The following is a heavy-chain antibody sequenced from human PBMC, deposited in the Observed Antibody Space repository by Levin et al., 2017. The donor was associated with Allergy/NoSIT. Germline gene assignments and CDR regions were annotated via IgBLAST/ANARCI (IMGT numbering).Heavy chain of an antibody. D-gene: IGHD2-15*01. J-gene: IGHJ5*02. Sequence: SETLSLTCTVSGGSISSSSYYWGWIRQPPGKGLEWIGSIYYSGSTYYNPSLKSRVTISVDTSKNQFSLKLSSVTAADTAVYYGATSWITVVAALNWFDPWGQGTLVTVSS. CDR1: GGSISSSSYY. CDR2: IYYSGST. V-gene: IGHV4-39*01. CDR3: ATSWITVVAALNWFDP.